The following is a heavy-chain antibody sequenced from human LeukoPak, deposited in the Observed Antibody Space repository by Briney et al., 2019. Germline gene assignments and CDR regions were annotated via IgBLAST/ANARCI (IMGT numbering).Heavy chain of an antibody. V-gene: IGHV4-59*01. CDR1: GGSISSYY. CDR3: ARVGAGCSGGSCYPNWFDP. Sequence: SETLSLTCTVSGGSISSYYWSWIRQPPGKGLELIGDIYYSGSTNYNPSLKSRVTISVDTSKNQFSLKLSSVTAADTAVYYCARVGAGCSGGSCYPNWFDPWGQGTLVTVSS. CDR2: IYYSGST. D-gene: IGHD2-15*01. J-gene: IGHJ5*02.